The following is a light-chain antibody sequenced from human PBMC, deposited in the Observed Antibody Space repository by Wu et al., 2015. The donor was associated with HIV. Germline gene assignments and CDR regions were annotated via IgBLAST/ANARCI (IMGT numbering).Light chain of an antibody. CDR2: GAS. J-gene: IGKJ1*01. Sequence: VMTQSPATLSVSPGERATLSCRASQSVSTNLAWYQQKLGQAPRLLIYGASTRATGIPARFSGSGSGTEFTLTISNLQSEDFAVYYCQQYNNWPPWTFGQGTKVEVK. CDR1: QSVSTN. CDR3: QQYNNWPPWT. V-gene: IGKV3-15*01.